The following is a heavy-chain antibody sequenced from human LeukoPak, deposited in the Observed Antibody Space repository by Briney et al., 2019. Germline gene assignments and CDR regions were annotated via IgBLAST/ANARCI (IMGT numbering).Heavy chain of an antibody. V-gene: IGHV3-64*01. Sequence: GGSLRLSCAASGFTFTTYAMHWVRQAPGKGLEYVSAITNNGGSTYYANSVKGRFTISRDNSKNTLYLQMGSLRVEDMAVYYCARVLEGYVMRPYMDVWGKGTTVTISS. CDR1: GFTFTTYA. J-gene: IGHJ6*03. CDR3: ARVLEGYVMRPYMDV. CDR2: ITNNGGST. D-gene: IGHD3-16*01.